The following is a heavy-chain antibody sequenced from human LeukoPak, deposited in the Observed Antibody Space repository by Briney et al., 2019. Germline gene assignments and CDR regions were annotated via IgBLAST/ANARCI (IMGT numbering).Heavy chain of an antibody. Sequence: PSETLSLICTVSGGSMINSGSYWAWIRQPPGQGLEWIASVYYSGSTFYNPSLKSRVAISVDTSKRQFSLQLSSVTAADRAVYYCAREEQDHDTFDIWGPGAMVTVSS. CDR2: VYYSGST. CDR1: GGSMINSGSY. J-gene: IGHJ3*02. CDR3: AREEQDHDTFDI. V-gene: IGHV4-39*02. D-gene: IGHD6-13*01.